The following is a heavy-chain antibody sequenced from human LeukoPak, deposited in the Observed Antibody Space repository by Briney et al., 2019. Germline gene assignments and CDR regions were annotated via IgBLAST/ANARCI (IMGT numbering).Heavy chain of an antibody. CDR2: ISGTGGST. CDR1: GFTFSTYA. V-gene: IGHV3-23*01. CDR3: AKWGGQLWLLPDY. Sequence: PGGSLRLSCAASGFTFSTYAMTWVRQAPGKGLEWVSLISGTGGSTYYADSVKGRFTISRDNSKNTLYLQMNSLRAEDTAVYYCAKWGGQLWLLPDYWGQGTLVTVSS. D-gene: IGHD5-18*01. J-gene: IGHJ4*02.